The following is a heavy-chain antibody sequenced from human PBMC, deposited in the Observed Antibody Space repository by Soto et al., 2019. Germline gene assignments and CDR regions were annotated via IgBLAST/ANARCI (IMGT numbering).Heavy chain of an antibody. CDR1: GFTFSGYG. J-gene: IGHJ4*02. CDR3: ANHLGISGTLLDY. CDR2: ISYDGSNK. V-gene: IGHV3-30*18. Sequence: GGSRRIACAASGFTFSGYGMHWVRRAPGKGLECVAVISYDGSNKYYAASVKGRFTISRDNSKNTLYLQMNSLRAEDTAVYYCANHLGISGTLLDYWGQGTLVTASS. D-gene: IGHD3-3*02.